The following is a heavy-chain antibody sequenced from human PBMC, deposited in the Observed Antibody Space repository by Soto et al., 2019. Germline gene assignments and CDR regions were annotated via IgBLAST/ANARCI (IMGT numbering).Heavy chain of an antibody. CDR1: GGSISSGDYY. CDR2: IYYSGST. Sequence: SETLSLTCTVSGGSISSGDYYWSWIRQPPGKGLEWIGYIYYSGSTYYNPSLKSRVTISVDTSKNQFSLKLSSVTAADTAVYYCARVGLSYDFWSGQNFNWFDPWGQGTLVTAPQ. D-gene: IGHD3-3*01. V-gene: IGHV4-30-4*01. J-gene: IGHJ5*02. CDR3: ARVGLSYDFWSGQNFNWFDP.